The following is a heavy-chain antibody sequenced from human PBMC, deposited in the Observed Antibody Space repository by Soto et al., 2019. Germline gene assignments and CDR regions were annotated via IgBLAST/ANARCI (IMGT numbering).Heavy chain of an antibody. CDR1: GCSLTSYW. V-gene: IGHV5-10-1*01. CDR2: IDPSDSYT. Sequence: GEALKLSGTGCGCSLTSYWISWVRQMPGKGLEWMGRIDPSDSYTNYSPSFQGHVTISADKSISTAYLQWSSLKASDTAMYYCATPDSSGYYPPQYYGMDVWGQGTTVTVSS. CDR3: ATPDSSGYYPPQYYGMDV. J-gene: IGHJ6*02. D-gene: IGHD3-22*01.